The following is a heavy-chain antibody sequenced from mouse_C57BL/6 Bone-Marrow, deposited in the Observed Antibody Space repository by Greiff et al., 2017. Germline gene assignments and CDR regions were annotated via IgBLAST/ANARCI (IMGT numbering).Heavy chain of an antibody. CDR3: AGWRYSSGSYFDY. V-gene: IGHV1-81*01. CDR1: GYTFTSYG. D-gene: IGHD3-2*02. CDR2: IYPRSGNT. J-gene: IGHJ2*01. Sequence: QVQLKESGAELARPGASVKLSCKASGYTFTSYGISWVKQRTGQGLEWIGEIYPRSGNTYYNEKFKGKATLTADKSSSTAYMELRSLTSEDFAVYFCAGWRYSSGSYFDYWGQGTTLTVSS.